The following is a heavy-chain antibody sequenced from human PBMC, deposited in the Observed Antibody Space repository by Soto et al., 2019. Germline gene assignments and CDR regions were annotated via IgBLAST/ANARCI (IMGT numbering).Heavy chain of an antibody. D-gene: IGHD3-10*01. Sequence: QVQLQESGPGLVKPSQTLSLTCTVSGGSITSGGYCWTWIRQHPVKGLEWMGHIYYSGSTSYNPSLRSRVTVSRDTSKNPCCLKLTSVTAADTAVYYCARDGDYFGSGSPPLLSKWGQGTLVTVSS. CDR1: GGSITSGGYC. V-gene: IGHV4-31*03. J-gene: IGHJ4*02. CDR2: IYYSGST. CDR3: ARDGDYFGSGSPPLLSK.